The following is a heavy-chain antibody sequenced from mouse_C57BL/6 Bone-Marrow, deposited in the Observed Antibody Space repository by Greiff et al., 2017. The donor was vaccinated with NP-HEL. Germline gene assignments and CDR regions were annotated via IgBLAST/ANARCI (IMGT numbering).Heavy chain of an antibody. D-gene: IGHD1-1*01. CDR3: ARGLRYVGYAMDY. V-gene: IGHV1-61*01. Sequence: QVQLQQPGAELVRPGSSVKLSCKASGYTFTSYWMDWVKQRPGQGLEWIGNIYPSDSETHYNQKFKDKATLTVDKSSSTAYMQLSSLTSEDSAVYYCARGLRYVGYAMDYGGQGTSVTVSS. CDR2: IYPSDSET. J-gene: IGHJ4*01. CDR1: GYTFTSYW.